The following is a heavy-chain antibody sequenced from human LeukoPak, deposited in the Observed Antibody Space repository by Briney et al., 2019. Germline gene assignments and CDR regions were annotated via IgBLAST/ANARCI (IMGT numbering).Heavy chain of an antibody. V-gene: IGHV4-30-4*01. CDR1: AGSISSSDYY. D-gene: IGHD3-3*01. CDR2: IYYSGST. Sequence: SETLSLTCTVSAGSISSSDYYWRWLRQPPGKGLEWIGYIYYSGSTYYNPSLKSRVTISVDTSKNQFSLKLSSVTAADTAVYYCARVRVFATIFYRRAPVWDCMDVWGGGTTVTVSS. J-gene: IGHJ6*04. CDR3: ARVRVFATIFYRRAPVWDCMDV.